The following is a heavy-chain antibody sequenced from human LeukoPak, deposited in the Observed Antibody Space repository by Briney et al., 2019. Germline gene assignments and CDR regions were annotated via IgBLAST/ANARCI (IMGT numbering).Heavy chain of an antibody. D-gene: IGHD3-22*01. J-gene: IGHJ4*02. Sequence: PGGSLRLSCAASGFTFSSYSMNWVRQAPGKGLEWVSSISSSSSYIYYADSVKGRFTISRDNAKNSLYLQMNSLRAEDTAVYYCTTAAGDYYDTSGYFFDYWGQGTLVTVSS. CDR1: GFTFSSYS. V-gene: IGHV3-21*04. CDR2: ISSSSSYI. CDR3: TTAAGDYYDTSGYFFDY.